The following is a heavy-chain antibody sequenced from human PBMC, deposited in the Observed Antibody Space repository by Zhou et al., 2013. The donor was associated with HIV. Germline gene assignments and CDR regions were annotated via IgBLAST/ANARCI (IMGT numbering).Heavy chain of an antibody. V-gene: IGHV1-18*01. D-gene: IGHD1-26*01. CDR2: ISSYNGDT. CDR1: GYTFTTYD. CDR3: ARPSGSSTGNAFDI. J-gene: IGHJ3*02. Sequence: QVQLLQSGAEVKKPGSSVKVSCEASGYTFTTYDISWVRQAPGQGLEWMGWISSYNGDTKYAQKFQGRVTLRRDTSATTAYMELSSLRSEDTGVYYCARPSGSSTGNAFDIWGQGTMVTVSS.